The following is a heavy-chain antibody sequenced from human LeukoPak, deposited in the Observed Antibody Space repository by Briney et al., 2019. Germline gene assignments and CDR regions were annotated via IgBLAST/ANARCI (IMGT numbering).Heavy chain of an antibody. Sequence: PGGSLRLSCAASGFTFSSYAMSWVRQAPGKGLEWIGYIYYSGSTNYNPSLKSRVTISVDTSKDQFSLKLSSVTAADTAVYYCARVPRAGYFDYWGQGTLVTVSS. CDR2: IYYSGST. CDR3: ARVPRAGYFDY. J-gene: IGHJ4*02. V-gene: IGHV4-59*01. CDR1: GFTFSSYA.